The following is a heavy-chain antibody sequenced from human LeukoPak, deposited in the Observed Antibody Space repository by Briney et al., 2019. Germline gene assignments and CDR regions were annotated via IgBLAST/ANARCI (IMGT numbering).Heavy chain of an antibody. Sequence: SETLSLTCTVSGGSISSSSYYWAWIPNPPGKGLEWIGSIYYSGSTYYNPSLKSRVTISVDTSKNQFSLKLSSVTAADTAVYYCARQGYYYDSSFYWGQGTLVTVSS. D-gene: IGHD3-22*01. CDR2: IYYSGST. J-gene: IGHJ4*02. CDR3: ARQGYYYDSSFY. V-gene: IGHV4-39*01. CDR1: GGSISSSSYY.